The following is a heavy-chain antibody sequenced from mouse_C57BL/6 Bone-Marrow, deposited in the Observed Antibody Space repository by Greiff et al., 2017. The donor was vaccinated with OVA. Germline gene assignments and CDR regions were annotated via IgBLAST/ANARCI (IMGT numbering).Heavy chain of an antibody. D-gene: IGHD1-1*01. CDR2: IYPSSCHT. Sequence: QVQLQQSGAELARPGASVKLSCKASGYTFTSYGISWVKQRTGQGLEWIGEIYPSSCHTYYNEKFKGKATLTADKSSSTAYMELSSLTSEDSAVYFCATYGSSYNFDYWGQGTTLTVSS. J-gene: IGHJ2*01. V-gene: IGHV1-81*01. CDR1: GYTFTSYG. CDR3: ATYGSSYNFDY.